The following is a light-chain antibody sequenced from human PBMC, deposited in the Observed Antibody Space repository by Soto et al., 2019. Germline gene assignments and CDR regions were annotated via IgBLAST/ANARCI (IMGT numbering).Light chain of an antibody. CDR3: SSKTSSITLEDV. V-gene: IGLV2-14*01. J-gene: IGLJ1*01. CDR2: EVS. Sequence: SVLTQPASVSGSPGQSITISCTGTSSDIGGYNYVSWYQQYPGKAPKLMISEVSHRPSGVSDRFSGSKSGNTASLTISGLQAEDEADYYCSSKTSSITLEDVFGTGTNVTVL. CDR1: SSDIGGYNY.